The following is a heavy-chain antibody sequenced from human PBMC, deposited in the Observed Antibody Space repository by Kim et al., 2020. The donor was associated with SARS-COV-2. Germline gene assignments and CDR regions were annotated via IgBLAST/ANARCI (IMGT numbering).Heavy chain of an antibody. V-gene: IGHV1-3*01. CDR1: GYTFTSYA. CDR3: ARGWVVAIVGATPVHWFDP. Sequence: ASVKVSCKASGYTFTSYAMHWVRQAPGQRLEWMGWINAGNGNTKYSQKFQGRVTITRDTSASTAYMELSSLRSEDTAVYYCARGWVVAIVGATPVHWFDPWGQGTLVTVSS. D-gene: IGHD1-26*01. J-gene: IGHJ5*02. CDR2: INAGNGNT.